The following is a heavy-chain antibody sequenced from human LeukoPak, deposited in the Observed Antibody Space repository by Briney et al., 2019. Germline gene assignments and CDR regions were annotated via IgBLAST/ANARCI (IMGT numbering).Heavy chain of an antibody. J-gene: IGHJ4*02. Sequence: SVKVSCKASGGTFSSYAISWVRQAPGQGLEWMGGIIPIFGTANYAQKFQGRVTITADESTSTAYMELSSLRSEDTAVYYCARVQSGCGSTSCYDAYSFDSWGRGTLVTVSS. CDR3: ARVQSGCGSTSCYDAYSFDS. D-gene: IGHD2-2*01. V-gene: IGHV1-69*13. CDR1: GGTFSSYA. CDR2: IIPIFGTA.